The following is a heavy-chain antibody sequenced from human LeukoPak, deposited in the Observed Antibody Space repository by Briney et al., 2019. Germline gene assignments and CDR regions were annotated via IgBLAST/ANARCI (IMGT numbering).Heavy chain of an antibody. V-gene: IGHV3-30-3*01. D-gene: IGHD3-22*01. CDR2: ISYDGSNK. CDR1: GFTFSSYA. CDR3: ARDLDNYYDSSGSP. J-gene: IGHJ5*02. Sequence: GRSLRLSCAASGFTFSSYAMHWVRQAPGKGLEWVAVISYDGSNKYYADSVEGRFTISRDNSKNTLYLQMNSLRAEDTAVYYCARDLDNYYDSSGSPWGQGTLVTVSS.